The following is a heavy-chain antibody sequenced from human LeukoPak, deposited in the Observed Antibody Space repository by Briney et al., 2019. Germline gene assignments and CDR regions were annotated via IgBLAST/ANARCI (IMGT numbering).Heavy chain of an antibody. CDR3: AREDSSGYYSDY. J-gene: IGHJ4*02. CDR2: IIPILGIA. V-gene: IGHV1-69*04. Sequence: ASVKVSCKTSGGTFSSYTISWVRQAPGQGLEWMGRIIPILGIANYAQKFQGRVTITADKSTSTAYMELSSLRSEDTAVYYCAREDSSGYYSDYWGQGTLVTVSS. CDR1: GGTFSSYT. D-gene: IGHD3-22*01.